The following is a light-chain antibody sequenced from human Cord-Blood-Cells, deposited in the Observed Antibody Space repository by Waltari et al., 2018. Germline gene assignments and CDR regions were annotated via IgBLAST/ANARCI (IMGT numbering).Light chain of an antibody. J-gene: IGKJ1*01. CDR2: GAS. V-gene: IGKV3-20*01. CDR1: QSVSSSY. CDR3: QQYGSSPPWT. Sequence: EIVLTQSPGTLSLSPGARATLSCRASQSVSSSYLAGYQQQPGQAPRLLIYGASSRATGMPDRFSGSGTGTDCTLTISRLEPEDFAVYYCQQYGSSPPWTFGQGTKVEIK.